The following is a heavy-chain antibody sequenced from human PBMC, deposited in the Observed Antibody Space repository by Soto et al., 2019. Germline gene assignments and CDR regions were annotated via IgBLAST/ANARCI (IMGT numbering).Heavy chain of an antibody. CDR2: IYYSGST. J-gene: IGHJ4*02. V-gene: IGHV4-59*08. Sequence: SETLSLTCTVSGGSISSYYWSWIRQPPGKGLEWIGYIYYSGSTNYNPSLKSRVTISVDTSENQFSLKLSSVTAADTAVYYCARRYSSSFDFWGQGTQVTVSS. CDR1: GGSISSYY. CDR3: ARRYSSSFDF. D-gene: IGHD6-13*01.